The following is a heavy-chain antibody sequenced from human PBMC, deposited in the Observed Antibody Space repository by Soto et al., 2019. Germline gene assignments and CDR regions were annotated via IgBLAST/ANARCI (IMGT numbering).Heavy chain of an antibody. Sequence: SETLSLTCTVSGGSISSGGYYWSWIRQHPGKGLEWIGYIYYSGSTYYNPSLKSRVTISVDTSKNQFSLKLSSVTAADTAVYYCARGQLWSTFDYRGQGTLVTVPS. V-gene: IGHV4-31*03. CDR3: ARGQLWSTFDY. CDR2: IYYSGST. CDR1: GGSISSGGYY. J-gene: IGHJ4*02. D-gene: IGHD5-18*01.